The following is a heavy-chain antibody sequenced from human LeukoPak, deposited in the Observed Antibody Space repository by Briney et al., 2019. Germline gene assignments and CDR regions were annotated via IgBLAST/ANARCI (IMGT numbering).Heavy chain of an antibody. CDR2: INHSGST. CDR1: GGSFSGYY. CDR3: ARGGVQWLVSWFDP. J-gene: IGHJ5*02. V-gene: IGHV4-34*01. Sequence: SETLSLTCAVYGGSFSGYYWSWIRQPPGKGLEWIGEINHSGSTNYNPSLKSRVTISVDTSKNQSSLKLSSVTAADTAVYYCARGGVQWLVSWFDPWGQGTLVTVSS. D-gene: IGHD6-19*01.